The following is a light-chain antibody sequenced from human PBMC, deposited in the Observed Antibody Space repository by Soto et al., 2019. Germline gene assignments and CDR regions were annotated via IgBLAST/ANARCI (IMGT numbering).Light chain of an antibody. CDR2: LGS. CDR3: MQALQTPLT. CDR1: QSLRHSNGYNY. Sequence: DLVMTQSPLSLPVTPGEPASISCRSSQSLRHSNGYNYLDWYLQKPGQSPQLLIYLGSTRASGVPDRFSGSGSGTDFTLKISRVEAEDVGVYYCMQALQTPLTFGGGTKVEIK. V-gene: IGKV2-28*01. J-gene: IGKJ4*01.